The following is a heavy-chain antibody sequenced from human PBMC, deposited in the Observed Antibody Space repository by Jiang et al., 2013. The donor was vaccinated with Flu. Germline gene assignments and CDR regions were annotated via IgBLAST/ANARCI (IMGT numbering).Heavy chain of an antibody. V-gene: IGHV4-34*01. Sequence: LLKPSETLSLTCAVYGGSFSGYYWTWIRQPPGKGLEWIGEINHGGGSSYNPSLKSRVTISGDTSKNRFSLKLTSVTAADSAVYYCATSFAVDEGSFDFWGQGTQVTVSS. CDR1: GGSFSGYY. J-gene: IGHJ4*02. D-gene: IGHD3-3*01. CDR2: INHGGGS. CDR3: ATSFAVDEGSFDF.